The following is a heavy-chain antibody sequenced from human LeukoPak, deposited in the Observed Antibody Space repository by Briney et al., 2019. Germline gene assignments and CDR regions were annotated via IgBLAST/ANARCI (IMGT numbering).Heavy chain of an antibody. CDR1: GGSISSGGYY. CDR2: IYYSGGT. D-gene: IGHD5-18*01. Sequence: SETLSLTCTVSGGSISSGGYYWSWIRQHPGKGLEWIGYIYYSGGTYYNPSLKSRVTISVDTSKNQFSLKLSSVTAADTAVYYCARGGYSYGSLDYWGQGTLVTVSS. CDR3: ARGGYSYGSLDY. V-gene: IGHV4-31*03. J-gene: IGHJ4*02.